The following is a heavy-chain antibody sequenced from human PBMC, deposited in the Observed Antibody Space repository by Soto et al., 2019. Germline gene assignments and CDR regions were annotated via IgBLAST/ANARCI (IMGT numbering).Heavy chain of an antibody. Sequence: EVQLVESGGALVQPGGPLRLSCEASGFTFSTSWMNWARQAPGKGLVWVSRISPDGSDTSYADSVKGRFTVSRDNAQNTLYLQMNSLRAEDTAVYYCASLDSAIPVVPAVVQDFWGRGTLVTVSS. CDR1: GFTFSTSW. J-gene: IGHJ4*02. V-gene: IGHV3-74*01. CDR2: ISPDGSDT. D-gene: IGHD1-1*01. CDR3: ASLDSAIPVVPAVVQDF.